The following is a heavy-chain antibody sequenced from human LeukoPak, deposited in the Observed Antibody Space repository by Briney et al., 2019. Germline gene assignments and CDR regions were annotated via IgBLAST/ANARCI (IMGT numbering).Heavy chain of an antibody. V-gene: IGHV3-48*03. CDR2: ISISGSII. D-gene: IGHD1-14*01. CDR3: ASPTDLSDY. CDR1: GFTFSSYE. J-gene: IGHJ4*02. Sequence: PGGSLRLSCTASGFTFSSYEMNWVRQAPGKGLEWVSYISISGSIIYYADSAKGRFTISRDNAKNSLYLQMNSLRAEDTAVYYCASPTDLSDYWGQGTLVTVSS.